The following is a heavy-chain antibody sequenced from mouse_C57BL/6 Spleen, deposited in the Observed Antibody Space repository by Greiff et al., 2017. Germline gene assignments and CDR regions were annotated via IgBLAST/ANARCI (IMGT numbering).Heavy chain of an antibody. CDR2: ISDGGSYT. J-gene: IGHJ2*01. CDR1: GFTFSSYA. CDR3: ARRWHFDY. V-gene: IGHV5-4*03. Sequence: EVQLVESGGGLVKPGGSLKLSCAASGFTFSSYAMSWVRQTPEKRLEWVATISDGGSYTYYPDNVKGRFTISRDNAKNNLYLQMSHLKSEDTAMYYCARRWHFDYWGQGTTLTVSS.